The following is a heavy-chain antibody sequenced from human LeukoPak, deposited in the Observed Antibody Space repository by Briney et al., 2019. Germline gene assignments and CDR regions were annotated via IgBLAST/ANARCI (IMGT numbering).Heavy chain of an antibody. D-gene: IGHD5-18*01. CDR2: ISAYNGNT. J-gene: IGHJ4*02. Sequence: ASVKVSCKASGYTFTVYYMHWVRQAPGQGLEWMAWISAYNGNTNYAQKIQGRVTLATDTSTSTAYMELRSLRSDDTAVYYCARGQKYRSGYTVTELGSGYFDYWGQGTLVTVSS. CDR1: GYTFTVYY. V-gene: IGHV1-18*04. CDR3: ARGQKYRSGYTVTELGSGYFDY.